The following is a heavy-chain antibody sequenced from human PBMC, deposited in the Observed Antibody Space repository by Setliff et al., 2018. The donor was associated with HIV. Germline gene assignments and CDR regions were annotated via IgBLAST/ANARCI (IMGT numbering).Heavy chain of an antibody. CDR1: GFTFSSYA. CDR3: SGIVVGPFVDC. Sequence: GGSLRLSCAASGFTFSSYAMSWVRQPPGKGLEWVAFVWSDESKKFYADSVKGRFTISRDNSRNTLYLQMNSLRIEDTAVYYCSGIVVGPFVDCWGQGTLVTVSS. CDR2: VWSDESKK. D-gene: IGHD2-15*01. J-gene: IGHJ4*02. V-gene: IGHV3-30*02.